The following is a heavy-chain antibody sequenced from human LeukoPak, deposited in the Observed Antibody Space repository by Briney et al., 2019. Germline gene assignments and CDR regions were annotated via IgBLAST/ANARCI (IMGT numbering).Heavy chain of an antibody. J-gene: IGHJ4*02. Sequence: GGSLRFSCAASGFTFSSYAMHWVRQAPGEGLEWVAVISYDGSNKYYADSVKGRFTISRDNSKNTLYLQMNSLRAEDTAVYYCARAQHPQWLVSDYWGQGTLVTVSS. V-gene: IGHV3-30-3*01. CDR1: GFTFSSYA. CDR2: ISYDGSNK. D-gene: IGHD6-19*01. CDR3: ARAQHPQWLVSDY.